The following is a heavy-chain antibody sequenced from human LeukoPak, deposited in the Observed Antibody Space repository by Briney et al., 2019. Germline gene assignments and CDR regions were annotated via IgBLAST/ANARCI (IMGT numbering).Heavy chain of an antibody. J-gene: IGHJ6*02. Sequence: GGSLRLSCADSGFTFSSYSMNWVRQAPGKGREWVSYIISGSRSIYYADSVKGRFTISRDNAKNSLYLQMNSLRAEDTAVYYCARVGIAVAGTGKYYYYYGMDVWGQGTTVTVSS. CDR1: GFTFSSYS. CDR2: IISGSRSI. D-gene: IGHD6-19*01. V-gene: IGHV3-21*01. CDR3: ARVGIAVAGTGKYYYYYGMDV.